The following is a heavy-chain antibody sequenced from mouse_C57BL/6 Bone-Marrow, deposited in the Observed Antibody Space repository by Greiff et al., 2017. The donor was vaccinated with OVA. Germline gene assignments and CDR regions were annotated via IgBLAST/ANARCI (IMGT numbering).Heavy chain of an antibody. V-gene: IGHV1-55*01. D-gene: IGHD2-12*01. CDR2: IYPGSGST. CDR3: ARRSYSLYAMDY. Sequence: VQLQQSGAELVKPGASVKMSCKASGYTFTSYWITWVKQRPGQGLEWIGDIYPGSGSTNYNEKFKSKATLTVDTSSSTAYMQLSSLTSEDSAVYYCARRSYSLYAMDYWGQGTSVTVSS. J-gene: IGHJ4*01. CDR1: GYTFTSYW.